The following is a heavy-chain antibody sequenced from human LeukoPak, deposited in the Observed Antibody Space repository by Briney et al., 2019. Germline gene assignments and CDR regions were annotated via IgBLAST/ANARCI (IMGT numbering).Heavy chain of an antibody. V-gene: IGHV3-21*04. D-gene: IGHD6-6*01. J-gene: IGHJ3*02. Sequence: GGSLRLSCVASGFTFSSYSMNWVRQAPGKGLEWVSSISSSSSYIYYADSVKGRFTISRDNAKNSLYLQMNSLKASDTAMYYCARPYSSSSMIDAFDIWGQGTMVTVSS. CDR3: ARPYSSSSMIDAFDI. CDR2: ISSSSSYI. CDR1: GFTFSSYS.